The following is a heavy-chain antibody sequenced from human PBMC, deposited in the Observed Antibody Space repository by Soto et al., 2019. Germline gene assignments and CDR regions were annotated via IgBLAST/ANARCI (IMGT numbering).Heavy chain of an antibody. J-gene: IGHJ4*02. Sequence: GASVKVSCKASGYIFINYGISWVRQAPGQGLEWMGRIIPILGIANYAQKFQGRVTITADKSTSTAYMELSSLRSEDTAVYYCARGVAQIHFDYWGQGTLVTVSS. D-gene: IGHD3-3*01. CDR2: IIPILGIA. CDR3: ARGVAQIHFDY. CDR1: GYIFINYG. V-gene: IGHV1-69*04.